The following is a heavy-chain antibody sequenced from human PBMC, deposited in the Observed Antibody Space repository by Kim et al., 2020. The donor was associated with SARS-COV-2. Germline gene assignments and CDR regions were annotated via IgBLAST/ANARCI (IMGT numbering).Heavy chain of an antibody. Sequence: GGSLRLSCAASGFTFSNYAISWVRQAPGRGLEWVSTISAGGITTYYADSVKGRFTISRENSKNTLSLQMNSLRAEDTAVYYCAKGTTSTTYSATDYWGQGTLVTVSS. V-gene: IGHV3-23*01. CDR1: GFTFSNYA. CDR3: AKGTTSTTYSATDY. D-gene: IGHD2-2*01. J-gene: IGHJ4*02. CDR2: ISAGGITT.